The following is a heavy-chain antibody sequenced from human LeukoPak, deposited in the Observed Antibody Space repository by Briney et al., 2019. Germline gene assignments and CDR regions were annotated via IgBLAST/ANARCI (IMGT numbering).Heavy chain of an antibody. V-gene: IGHV3-48*04. CDR2: ISSGSSTI. D-gene: IGHD3-3*01. J-gene: IGHJ4*02. CDR1: GFTFSSDT. CDR3: AATRSRKHPQFDY. Sequence: PGGSLRLSCAASGFTFSSDTMHWVRQAPGKGLEWVSDISSGSSTINYADAVKGRFTISRDNAQNSLYLQMNSLRPEDTALYYCAATRSRKHPQFDYWGQGTLVTVSS.